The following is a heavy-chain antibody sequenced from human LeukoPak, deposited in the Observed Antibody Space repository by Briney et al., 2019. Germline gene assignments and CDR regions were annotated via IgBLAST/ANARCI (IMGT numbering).Heavy chain of an antibody. J-gene: IGHJ5*02. CDR2: ITSSGSSI. CDR3: ARAGAYYLNWFDP. Sequence: GGSLRLSCAASGFTFSSYNMNWVRQAPGKGLEWVSYITSSGSSIYYADSVKGRFTISRDNGKNSLYLLMDSLRAEDTAVYYCARAGAYYLNWFDPWGQGTLVTVSS. CDR1: GFTFSSYN. D-gene: IGHD2/OR15-2a*01. V-gene: IGHV3-48*01.